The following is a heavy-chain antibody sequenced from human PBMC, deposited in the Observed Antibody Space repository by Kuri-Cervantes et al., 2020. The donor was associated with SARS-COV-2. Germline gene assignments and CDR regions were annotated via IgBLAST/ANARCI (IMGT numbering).Heavy chain of an antibody. CDR2: INPNSGGT. V-gene: IGHV1-2*02. CDR3: ATLPGSPHYYYYMDV. Sequence: ASVQVSCKASAYTFTGYYMHWVRQAPGQGLEWMGWINPNSGGTNYAQKFQGRVTMTRDASISIAYMELSRLRSDDTDVYYCATLPGSPHYYYYMDVWGKGTTVTVSS. D-gene: IGHD2-15*01. J-gene: IGHJ6*03. CDR1: AYTFTGYY.